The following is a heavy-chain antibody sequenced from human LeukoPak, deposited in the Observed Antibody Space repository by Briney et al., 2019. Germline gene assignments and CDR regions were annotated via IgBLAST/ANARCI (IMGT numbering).Heavy chain of an antibody. CDR2: IIPILGIA. CDR3: ARAIEYSSPQGFDY. CDR1: GGTFSSYA. V-gene: IGHV1-69*04. D-gene: IGHD6-6*01. Sequence: SVKVSCKASGGTFSSYAISWVRQAPGQGLEWMGRIIPILGIANYAQKFQGRVTITADESTSTAYMELSSLRSEDTAVYYCARAIEYSSPQGFDYWGQGTLVTVSS. J-gene: IGHJ4*02.